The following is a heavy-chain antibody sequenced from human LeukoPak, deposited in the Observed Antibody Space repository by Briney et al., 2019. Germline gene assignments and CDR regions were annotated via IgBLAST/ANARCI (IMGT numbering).Heavy chain of an antibody. CDR3: ARQGVYYSDSSAFYH. D-gene: IGHD3-22*01. CDR2: IYPGDSDI. V-gene: IGHV5-51*01. Sequence: GESLKISCKGSAYSFTNYWIAWVRQMPGKGLELMGSIYPGDSDIRYSPSFQGQVTISADKSFTTAYLQWRSLKASDTAIYYCARQGVYYSDSSAFYHWGQGTRVTVSS. CDR1: AYSFTNYW. J-gene: IGHJ4*02.